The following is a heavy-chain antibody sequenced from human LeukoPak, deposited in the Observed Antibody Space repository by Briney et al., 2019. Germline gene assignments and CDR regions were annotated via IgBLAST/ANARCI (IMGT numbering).Heavy chain of an antibody. CDR1: GLTFSSYW. V-gene: IGHV3-7*01. J-gene: IGHJ4*02. Sequence: PGGSLRLPCAASGLTFSSYWMTWVRQAPGKGLEWVANIKKDGSEKYYVDSVKGRFTISRDNAKNALYLQMNSLRVEDTAVYYCARYDFWSSYLIDYWGQGTLVTVSS. CDR2: IKKDGSEK. CDR3: ARYDFWSSYLIDY. D-gene: IGHD3-3*01.